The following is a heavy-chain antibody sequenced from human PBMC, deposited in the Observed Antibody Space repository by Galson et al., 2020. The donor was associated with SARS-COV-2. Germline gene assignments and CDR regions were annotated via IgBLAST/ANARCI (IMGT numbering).Heavy chain of an antibody. CDR1: GFTFNNYA. D-gene: IGHD7-27*01. CDR3: AKATQTSWATFDN. V-gene: IGHV3-23*01. CDR2: IHDGGGRT. Sequence: GGSLRLSCAASGFTFNNYAMSWVRQAPGKGLEWVAVIHDGGGRTYYADSVKGRFTISRDNSQNTVYLQMNSLSAEDTALYYCAKATQTSWATFDNWGRGTLVTVSS. J-gene: IGHJ4*02.